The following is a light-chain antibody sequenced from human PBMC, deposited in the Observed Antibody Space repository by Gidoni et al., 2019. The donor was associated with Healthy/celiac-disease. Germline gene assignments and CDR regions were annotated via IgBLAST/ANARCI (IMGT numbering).Light chain of an antibody. V-gene: IGLV2-23*01. J-gene: IGLJ1*01. Sequence: QSALTQPASVSGSPGQSITISCTGTSSDVGSYNLVSWYQQHPGKAPKLMIYEGSKRPSGVSNRFSGSKSGNTASLTISGLQAEDEADYYCCSYAGSSTEVFGTGTKVTGL. CDR1: SSDVGSYNL. CDR3: CSYAGSSTEV. CDR2: EGS.